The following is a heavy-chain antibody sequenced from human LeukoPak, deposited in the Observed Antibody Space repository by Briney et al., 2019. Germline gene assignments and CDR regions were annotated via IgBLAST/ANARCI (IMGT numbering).Heavy chain of an antibody. J-gene: IGHJ4*02. Sequence: SEPLSLTCTVSGGSISSYYWNWIRQPPGKGLEWIGYIYYSGSTNYNPSLKSRVTISVDTSKNQFSLKPSSVTAADTAVYYCARDRDGYNSLDYWGQGTLVTVSS. CDR2: IYYSGST. V-gene: IGHV4-59*01. CDR3: ARDRDGYNSLDY. CDR1: GGSISSYY. D-gene: IGHD5-24*01.